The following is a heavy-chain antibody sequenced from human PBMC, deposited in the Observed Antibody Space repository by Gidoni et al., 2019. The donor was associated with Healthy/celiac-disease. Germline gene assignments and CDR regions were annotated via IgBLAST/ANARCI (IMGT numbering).Heavy chain of an antibody. J-gene: IGHJ4*02. CDR2: MSSSSSYI. V-gene: IGHV3-21*01. CDR1: GFPFSSYR. Sequence: EVQLVASGGGLVKPGGSLRLSCAASGFPFSSYRLNGVRQAPGKGLEWVSSMSSSSSYIYYADSVKGRFTIPRDNAKNSLYLQMNSLRAEDTAVYYCARASPRLLKYCSGGSCYFDYWGQGTLVTVSS. CDR3: ARASPRLLKYCSGGSCYFDY. D-gene: IGHD2-15*01.